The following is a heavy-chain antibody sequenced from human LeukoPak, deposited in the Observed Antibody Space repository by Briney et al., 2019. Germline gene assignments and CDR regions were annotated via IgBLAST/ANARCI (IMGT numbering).Heavy chain of an antibody. CDR2: ISYDGSNK. Sequence: GGSLRLSCAASGFTFSSYAMHWVRQAPGKGLEWVAIISYDGSNKYYADSVKGRFTISRDNSKSTLYLQMNSLRAEDTAVYYCASGTYYDFWSGYWGTPDWFDPWGQGTLVTVSS. D-gene: IGHD3-3*01. CDR3: ASGTYYDFWSGYWGTPDWFDP. CDR1: GFTFSSYA. V-gene: IGHV3-30*04. J-gene: IGHJ5*02.